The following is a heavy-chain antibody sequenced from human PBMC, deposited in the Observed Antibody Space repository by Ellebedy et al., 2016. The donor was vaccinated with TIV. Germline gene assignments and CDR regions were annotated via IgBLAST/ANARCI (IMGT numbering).Heavy chain of an antibody. CDR1: GFTFSGYW. CDR3: ARDNYVGYDWLGGNSFDS. D-gene: IGHD5-12*01. CDR2: IQQDGSDK. V-gene: IGHV3-7*03. Sequence: GGSLRLXXAASGFTFSGYWMSWVRQAPGKGLEWVANIQQDGSDKYYVDSVKGRFTISRDNARNSLYLQMNSLRAEDTAMYYCARDNYVGYDWLGGNSFDSWGQGTLVTVSS. J-gene: IGHJ4*02.